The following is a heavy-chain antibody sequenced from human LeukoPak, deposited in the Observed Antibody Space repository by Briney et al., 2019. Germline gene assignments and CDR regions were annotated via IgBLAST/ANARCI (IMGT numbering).Heavy chain of an antibody. J-gene: IGHJ4*02. D-gene: IGHD4-11*01. CDR2: ISSTGTYT. V-gene: IGHV3-21*01. CDR3: ARDLDYSTGFDY. CDR1: GFTFSSSTFGSYT. Sequence: PGESLRLSCATSGFTFSSSTFGSYTMNWVRQAPGKGLEWVSSISSTGTYTYYTDSVKGRFTISRDIANSLLYLQMNSLRADDTAVYYCARDLDYSTGFDYWGQGTLVTVSS.